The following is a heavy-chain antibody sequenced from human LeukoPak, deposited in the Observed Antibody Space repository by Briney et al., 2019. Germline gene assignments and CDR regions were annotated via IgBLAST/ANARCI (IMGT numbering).Heavy chain of an antibody. CDR1: GGSISSSGYY. Sequence: PSETLSLTCTVSGGSISSSGYYWGWIRQPPGKGLEWIGTIYYSGSTYYNPSLKSRVTISVDTSKNQFSLKLSSVTAADTAVYYCARFRTLTTHFDYWGQEPWSPSPQ. CDR2: IYYSGST. D-gene: IGHD4-11*01. CDR3: ARFRTLTTHFDY. V-gene: IGHV4-39*01. J-gene: IGHJ4*01.